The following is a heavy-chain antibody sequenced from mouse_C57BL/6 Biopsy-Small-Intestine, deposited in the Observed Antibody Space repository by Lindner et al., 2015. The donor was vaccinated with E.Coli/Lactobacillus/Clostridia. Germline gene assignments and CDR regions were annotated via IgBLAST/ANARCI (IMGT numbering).Heavy chain of an antibody. CDR1: GYSFTEFG. Sequence: SVKVSCKASGYSFTEFGISWVRQAPGQGLEWMGWISPYDGDRNYAESLHGRVTMTTDTSTTTAYMELRSLTFDDTAVYYCTRDGSNYGSGMPAWGQGTLVTVSS. D-gene: IGHD1-1*02. J-gene: IGHJ4*01. V-gene: IGHV14-2*02. CDR3: TRDGSNYGSGMPA. CDR2: ISPYDGDR.